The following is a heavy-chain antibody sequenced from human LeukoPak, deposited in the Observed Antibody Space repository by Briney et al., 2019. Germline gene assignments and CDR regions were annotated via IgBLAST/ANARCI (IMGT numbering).Heavy chain of an antibody. CDR3: AKMAYYDSSGLYHWYFDL. J-gene: IGHJ2*01. V-gene: IGHV3-23*01. CDR2: ISGSGGST. D-gene: IGHD3-22*01. CDR1: GFTFSSYA. Sequence: QSGGSLRLSCAASGFTFSSYAMSWVRQAPGKGLEWVSAISGSGGSTYYADSVKGRFTISRDNSKNTLYLQMNSLRAEDTAVYYCAKMAYYDSSGLYHWYFDLWGRGTLVTVSS.